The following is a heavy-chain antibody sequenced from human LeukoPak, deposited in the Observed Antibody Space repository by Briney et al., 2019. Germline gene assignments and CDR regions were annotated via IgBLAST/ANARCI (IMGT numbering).Heavy chain of an antibody. Sequence: GGSLTLSCAVSGFTVSSNYMSWVRQAPGKGLEWVSDIYSGGSTYYAHSVKGRFTISRDTSKNTLYLQMNSLRAEDTAVYYCASSHLSGYCGYWGQGTLVTVSS. D-gene: IGHD3-22*01. CDR2: IYSGGST. J-gene: IGHJ4*02. CDR1: GFTVSSNY. V-gene: IGHV3-66*01. CDR3: ASSHLSGYCGY.